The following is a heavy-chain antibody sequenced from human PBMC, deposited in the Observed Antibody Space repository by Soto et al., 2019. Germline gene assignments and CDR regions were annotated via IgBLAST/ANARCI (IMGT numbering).Heavy chain of an antibody. Sequence: EVQLVESGGGLVQPGESLRLSCAASGFTFSSYGMNWVRQAPGKGLDWISYISSSGTTAYYADAVKGRFTVSRDNAKNSLHMQMNSLRDEATAVYYCASATGQWPDAFDIWGQGTMATVSS. CDR2: ISSSGTTA. V-gene: IGHV3-48*02. CDR3: ASATGQWPDAFDI. J-gene: IGHJ3*02. D-gene: IGHD6-19*01. CDR1: GFTFSSYG.